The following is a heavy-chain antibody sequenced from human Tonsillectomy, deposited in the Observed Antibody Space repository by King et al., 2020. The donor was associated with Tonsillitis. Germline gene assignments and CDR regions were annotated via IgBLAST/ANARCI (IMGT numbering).Heavy chain of an antibody. V-gene: IGHV4-34*01. CDR1: GGSLNGDY. CDR3: ARVRWGRSTRSYVVYFDF. CDR2: INDSGSS. Sequence: VQLQQWGAGLLKPSETLSLTCAVYGGSLNGDYWSWLRQPPGKGLEWIGEINDSGSSNYNPSLKSRDTISVDTSKNQFSLKMTSVTAADTAGYYCARVRWGRSTRSYVVYFDFWGQGTLVTVSS. J-gene: IGHJ4*02. D-gene: IGHD2-8*02.